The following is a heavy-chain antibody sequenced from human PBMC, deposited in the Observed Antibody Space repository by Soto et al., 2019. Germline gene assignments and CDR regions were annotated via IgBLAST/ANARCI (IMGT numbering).Heavy chain of an antibody. CDR1: GYTFTSYG. Sequence: ASVKVSCKASGYTFTSYGISWVRQAPGQGLEWMGWISAYNGNTNYAQKLQGRVTMTTDTSTSTAYMELRSLRSDDTAVYYCARASPQNYYDSSGYLPSGYWGQGTLVTVPQ. D-gene: IGHD3-22*01. V-gene: IGHV1-18*01. J-gene: IGHJ4*02. CDR2: ISAYNGNT. CDR3: ARASPQNYYDSSGYLPSGY.